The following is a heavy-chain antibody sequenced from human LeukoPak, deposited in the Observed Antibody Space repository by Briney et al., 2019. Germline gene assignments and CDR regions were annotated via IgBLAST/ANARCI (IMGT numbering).Heavy chain of an antibody. V-gene: IGHV5-51*01. CDR1: GYSFTSYW. D-gene: IGHD3-10*01. J-gene: IGHJ4*02. Sequence: GESLKISCKGSGYSFTSYWIGWVRHMPGKGLEWMGIIYPGDSDTRYSPSFQGQVTISADKSISTAYLQWSSLKASDTAMYYCAKTYYYGSGSYGPKYYFDYWGQGTLVTVSS. CDR2: IYPGDSDT. CDR3: AKTYYYGSGSYGPKYYFDY.